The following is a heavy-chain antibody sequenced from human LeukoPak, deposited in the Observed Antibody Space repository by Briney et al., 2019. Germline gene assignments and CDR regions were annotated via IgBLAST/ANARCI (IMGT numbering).Heavy chain of an antibody. CDR1: GYTFTGYY. D-gene: IGHD6-13*01. CDR2: INPNSGGT. CDR3: ARVEDNVAAAGTFQPPFDP. Sequence: GASVKVSCKASGYTFTGYYMHWVRQAPGQGLEWMGWINPNSGGTNYAQKFQGRVTMTRDTSISTAYMELNRLRSDDTAVYYCARVEDNVAAAGTFQPPFDPWGQGTLVTVSS. V-gene: IGHV1-2*02. J-gene: IGHJ5*02.